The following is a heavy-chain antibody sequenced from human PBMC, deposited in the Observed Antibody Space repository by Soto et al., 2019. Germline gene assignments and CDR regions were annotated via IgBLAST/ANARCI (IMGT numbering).Heavy chain of an antibody. CDR3: ARDMVLFSFDP. D-gene: IGHD2-15*01. CDR2: IIPIFGTA. J-gene: IGHJ5*02. CDR1: GGTFSSYA. Sequence: ASVKVSCKASGGTFSSYAISWVRQAPGQGLEWMGGIIPIFGTANYAQKFQGRVTITADESASTAYMELSSLRSEDTAVYYCARDMVLFSFDPWGQGTLVTVSS. V-gene: IGHV1-69*13.